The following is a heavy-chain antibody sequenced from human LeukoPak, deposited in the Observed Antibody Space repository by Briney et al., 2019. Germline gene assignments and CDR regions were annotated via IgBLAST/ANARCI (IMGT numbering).Heavy chain of an antibody. CDR1: DYTFTSYG. V-gene: IGHV1-18*01. Sequence: ASVKVSCYASDYTFTSYGISWVRQAPGQGLEWMGWISAYNGNTDYEQKLQGRVTMTTDTSTSTAYMELSRLRSDDTAVYYCARDHYYGSGSYYNTPPYYMDVWGKGTTVTISS. CDR2: ISAYNGNT. D-gene: IGHD3-10*01. J-gene: IGHJ6*03. CDR3: ARDHYYGSGSYYNTPPYYMDV.